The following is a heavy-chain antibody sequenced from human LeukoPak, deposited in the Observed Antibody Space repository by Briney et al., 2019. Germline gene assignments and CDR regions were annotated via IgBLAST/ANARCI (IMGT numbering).Heavy chain of an antibody. J-gene: IGHJ4*02. CDR1: GGSISSYY. V-gene: IGHV4-59*08. CDR2: IYYSGST. D-gene: IGHD3-22*01. Sequence: SSETLSLTCTVSGGSISSYYWSWIRQPPGKGLEWIGYIYYSGSTNYNPSLKSRVTISVDTSKNQFSLKLSSVTAADTAVYYCARRYQYYYYDSSGYHTRWYFDYWGQGTLVTVSS. CDR3: ARRYQYYYYDSSGYHTRWYFDY.